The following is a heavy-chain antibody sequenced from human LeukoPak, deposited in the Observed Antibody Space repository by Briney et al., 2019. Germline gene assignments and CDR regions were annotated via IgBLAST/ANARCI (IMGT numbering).Heavy chain of an antibody. D-gene: IGHD5-12*01. V-gene: IGHV3-11*04. CDR2: ISSSGSTI. CDR3: AREFSGYDMRLLMHV. CDR1: GGAFCGDY. J-gene: IGHJ6*04. Sequence: GGSLRLSCAASGGAFCGDYMCWSRRAPPEGGEWLSYISSSGSTIYYAASVKGRFTISRDNAKNSLYLQMNSLRAEHTAVYYCAREFSGYDMRLLMHVWGKGTTVTVSS.